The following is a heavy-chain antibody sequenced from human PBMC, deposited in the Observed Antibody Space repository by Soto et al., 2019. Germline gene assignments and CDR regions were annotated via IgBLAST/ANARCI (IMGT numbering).Heavy chain of an antibody. CDR1: GGTLSDHG. V-gene: IGHV1-69*06. CDR3: ARGVYGSGNYYNVPSAFDI. J-gene: IGHJ3*02. D-gene: IGHD3-10*01. CDR2: TIPVFNTA. Sequence: QVQLEQSGAEVKKPGSSVKVSCKASGGTLSDHGVAWLRQAPGQGLEWMGGTIPVFNTAKYAQKFQGRVTVTVDKFTNIAYMELSSLRSEYTAFYFCARGVYGSGNYYNVPSAFDIWGQGTMVIVSS.